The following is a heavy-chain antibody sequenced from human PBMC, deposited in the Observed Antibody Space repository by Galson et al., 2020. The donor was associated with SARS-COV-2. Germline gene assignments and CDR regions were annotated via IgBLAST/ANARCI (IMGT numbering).Heavy chain of an antibody. CDR1: GFTLSNYW. Sequence: GGSLRLSCAASGFTLSNYWMHWVRQGPGKGLVWVSHINTDGNITAFADSVRGRPTISRANAKNILYLQMNSLRADDTAVYYCARMSCSGGSCYGRGGRYVSNSKMDLWGQGTTVTVSS. CDR2: INTDGNIT. D-gene: IGHD2-15*01. CDR3: ARMSCSGGSCYGRGGRYVSNSKMDL. V-gene: IGHV3-74*01. J-gene: IGHJ6*02.